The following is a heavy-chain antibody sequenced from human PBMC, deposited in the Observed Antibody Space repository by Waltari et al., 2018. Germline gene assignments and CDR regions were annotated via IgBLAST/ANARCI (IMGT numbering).Heavy chain of an antibody. Sequence: QVQLQESGPGLVKPSETLSLTCTVSGGSISRYYWSCIRQPAGRGLEWIGRIYTSGRTNYNPSLKGRVTMSVDTSKNQFSLKLSSVTAADTAVYYCARGRLGGSFRYYYYGMDVWGQGTTVTVSS. CDR2: IYTSGRT. CDR1: GGSISRYY. J-gene: IGHJ6*02. CDR3: ARGRLGGSFRYYYYGMDV. D-gene: IGHD1-26*01. V-gene: IGHV4-4*07.